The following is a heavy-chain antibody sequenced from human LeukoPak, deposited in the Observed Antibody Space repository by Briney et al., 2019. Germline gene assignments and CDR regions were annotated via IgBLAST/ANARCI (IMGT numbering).Heavy chain of an antibody. D-gene: IGHD5-12*01. Sequence: SETLSLTCTVSGGSVSSGSYYWSWIRQPPGKGLEWIGYIYYSGSTNYNPSLKSRVTISVDTSKNQFSLKLSPVTAADTAVYYCARGGIYSGYDFWGQGTLVTVSS. CDR3: ARGGIYSGYDF. CDR2: IYYSGST. CDR1: GGSVSSGSYY. J-gene: IGHJ4*02. V-gene: IGHV4-61*01.